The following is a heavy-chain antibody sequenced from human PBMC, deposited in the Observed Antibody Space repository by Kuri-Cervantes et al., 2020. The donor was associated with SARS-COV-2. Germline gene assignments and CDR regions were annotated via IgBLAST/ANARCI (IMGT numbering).Heavy chain of an antibody. Sequence: LSLTCAASGFTFSSYAMHWVRQAPGKGLEWVAVISYDGSNKYYADSVKSRSTISRDNSKNTLYLQMNSLRAEDTAVYYCAREIIGVVGASDAFDIWGQGTMVTVSS. CDR1: GFTFSSYA. CDR3: AREIIGVVGASDAFDI. J-gene: IGHJ3*02. V-gene: IGHV3-30-3*01. CDR2: ISYDGSNK. D-gene: IGHD2-15*01.